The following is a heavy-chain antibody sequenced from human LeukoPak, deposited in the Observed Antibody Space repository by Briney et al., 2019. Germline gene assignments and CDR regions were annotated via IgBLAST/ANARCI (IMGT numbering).Heavy chain of an antibody. CDR3: ARYVVAVAATLFAFDY. Sequence: SETLSLTCTVSGGSISSGSYYWSWIRQHPGKGLEWIGYIYYSGSTYYNPSLKSRVTISVDTSKNQFSLKLSSVTAADTAVYYCARYVVAVAATLFAFDYWGQGTLVTVSS. V-gene: IGHV4-39*01. J-gene: IGHJ4*02. CDR2: IYYSGST. CDR1: GGSISSGSYY. D-gene: IGHD2-15*01.